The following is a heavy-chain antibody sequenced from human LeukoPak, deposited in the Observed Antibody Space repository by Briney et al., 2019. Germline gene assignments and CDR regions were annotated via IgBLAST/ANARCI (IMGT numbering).Heavy chain of an antibody. CDR2: ISYDGSNE. CDR3: TRFGDYGEY. J-gene: IGHJ4*02. Sequence: GGSLRLSCAASGFTFSSYVMHWVRQAPGKGLEWVAIISYDGSNEYYADSVKGRFTISRDNSKNTLYLQMNSLRAADTAVYYCTRFGDYGEYWGQGTLVTVSS. D-gene: IGHD3-10*01. V-gene: IGHV3-30*04. CDR1: GFTFSSYV.